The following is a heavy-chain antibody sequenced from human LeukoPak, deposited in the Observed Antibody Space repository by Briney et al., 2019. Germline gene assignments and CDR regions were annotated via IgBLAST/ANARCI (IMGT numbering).Heavy chain of an antibody. D-gene: IGHD6-19*01. CDR3: ARFGGLAVPRKRNWFDP. J-gene: IGHJ5*02. V-gene: IGHV1-69*04. Sequence: ASVKVSCKASGGTFSSYAISWVRQAPGQGLEWMGRIIPILGIANYAQKFQGRVTITADKSTSTAYMELSSLRSEDTAVYYCARFGGLAVPRKRNWFDPWGQGTLVTVSS. CDR1: GGTFSSYA. CDR2: IIPILGIA.